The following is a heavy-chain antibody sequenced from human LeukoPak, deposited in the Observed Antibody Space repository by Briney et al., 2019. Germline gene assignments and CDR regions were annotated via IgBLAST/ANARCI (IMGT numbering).Heavy chain of an antibody. CDR3: ARAVAVRWFDP. J-gene: IGHJ5*02. CDR1: GGSISSYY. V-gene: IGHV4-59*01. Sequence: PSETLSLTCTVSGGSISSYYWSWIRQPPGKGLEWIGYIYYSGSTNYNPSLKSRVTISVDTSKNQFSLKLSSVTAADTAVYYCARAVAVRWFDPWGQGNLVTVSS. D-gene: IGHD3-10*01. CDR2: IYYSGST.